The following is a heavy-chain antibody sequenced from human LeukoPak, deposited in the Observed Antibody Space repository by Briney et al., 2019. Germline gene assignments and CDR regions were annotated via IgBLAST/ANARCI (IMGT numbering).Heavy chain of an antibody. CDR1: GGSINNYY. Sequence: RTSETLSLTCTVSGGSINNYYWNWIRQPPGKGLEWIGYVYYSGSTKYNPSLKSRVTISVDTPKNQFSLKLNSVTAADTAIYYCARVGNIVATIVPGYYYYMDVWGKGTTVTVSS. CDR2: VYYSGST. V-gene: IGHV4-59*08. J-gene: IGHJ6*03. D-gene: IGHD5-12*01. CDR3: ARVGNIVATIVPGYYYYMDV.